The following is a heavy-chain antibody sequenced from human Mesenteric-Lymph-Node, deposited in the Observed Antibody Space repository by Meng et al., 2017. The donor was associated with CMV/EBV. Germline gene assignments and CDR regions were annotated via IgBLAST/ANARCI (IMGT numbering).Heavy chain of an antibody. J-gene: IGHJ4*02. CDR1: GYSISSGYY. CDR3: ARYSSSFYYLEY. Sequence: SETLSLTCTVSGYSISSGYYWGWIRQPPGKGPEWIGGMYHSGYTYYNPSLKNRVTILVATSKNHFSLEMTSVTAADTAVYYCARYSSSFYYLEYWGPGTLVTVSS. CDR2: MYHSGYT. D-gene: IGHD2-2*01. V-gene: IGHV4-38-2*02.